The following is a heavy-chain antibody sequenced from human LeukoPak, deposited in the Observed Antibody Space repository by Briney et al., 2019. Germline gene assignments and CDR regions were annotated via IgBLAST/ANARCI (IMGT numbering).Heavy chain of an antibody. Sequence: GESLQISCKGSGYSFTSYRIGWVRQLPGKGLEWMGIIYPGDSDTRYSPSFQGQVTISADKSISTAYLQWSSLKASDTAMYYCARRVNFDWLSPFDYWGRGTLVTVSS. D-gene: IGHD3-9*01. J-gene: IGHJ4*02. CDR1: GYSFTSYR. V-gene: IGHV5-51*01. CDR3: ARRVNFDWLSPFDY. CDR2: IYPGDSDT.